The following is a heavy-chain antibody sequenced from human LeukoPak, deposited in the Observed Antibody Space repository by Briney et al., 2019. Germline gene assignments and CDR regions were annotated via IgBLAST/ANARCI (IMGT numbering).Heavy chain of an antibody. J-gene: IGHJ6*03. D-gene: IGHD3-9*01. CDR1: GFTFSSYW. CDR2: IKQDGSEK. V-gene: IGHV3-7*01. CDR3: ARDQGDQYYDILTGYYYYYYMDV. Sequence: GGSLRLSCAASGFTFSSYWMSWVRQAPGKGLEWVANIKQDGSEKCYVDSVKGRFTISRDNAKNSLYLQMNSLRAEDTAVYYCARDQGDQYYDILTGYYYYYYMDVWGKGTTVTVSS.